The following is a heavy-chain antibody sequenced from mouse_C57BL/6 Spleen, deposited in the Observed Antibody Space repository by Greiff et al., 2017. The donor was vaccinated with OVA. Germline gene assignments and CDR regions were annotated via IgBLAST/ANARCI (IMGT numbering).Heavy chain of an antibody. Sequence: EVQLQQSGPELVKPGASVKIPCKASGYTFTDYNMDWVKQSHGKSLEWIGDINPNNGGTIYNQKFKGKATLTVDKSSSTAYMELRSLTSEDTAVYYCARSRGSNPYYYAMDYWGQGTSVTVSS. CDR1: GYTFTDYN. CDR3: ARSRGSNPYYYAMDY. CDR2: INPNNGGT. J-gene: IGHJ4*01. D-gene: IGHD2-5*01. V-gene: IGHV1-18*01.